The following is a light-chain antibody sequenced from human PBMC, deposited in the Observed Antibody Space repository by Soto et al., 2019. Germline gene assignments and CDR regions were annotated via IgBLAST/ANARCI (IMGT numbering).Light chain of an antibody. Sequence: QSALTEPACVSVSPGQSITVSCTGTSSDVGSYNFVSWYQQYPGKVPKLMIYEGTKRPSGVSNRFSGSKSGDTASLTISGLQAEDEADYYCFSYAGSTYVFGTGTKVTVL. CDR3: FSYAGSTYV. J-gene: IGLJ1*01. CDR1: SSDVGSYNF. V-gene: IGLV2-23*01. CDR2: EGT.